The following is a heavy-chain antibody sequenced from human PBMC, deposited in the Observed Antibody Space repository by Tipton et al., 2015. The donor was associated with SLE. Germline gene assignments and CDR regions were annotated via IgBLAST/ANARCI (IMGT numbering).Heavy chain of an antibody. J-gene: IGHJ3*02. CDR2: INHSGST. V-gene: IGHV4-34*01. CDR3: ARDSKAYSSGWVDAFDI. CDR1: GGSFSGYY. Sequence: TLSLTCAVYGGSFSGYYWSWIRQPPGKGLEWIGEINHSGSTYYNPSLKSRVTISVDTSKNQFSLKLSSVTAADTAVYYCARDSKAYSSGWVDAFDIWGQGKMVSVSS. D-gene: IGHD6-19*01.